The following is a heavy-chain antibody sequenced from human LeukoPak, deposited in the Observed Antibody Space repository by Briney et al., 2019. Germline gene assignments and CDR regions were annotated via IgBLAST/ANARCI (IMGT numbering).Heavy chain of an antibody. CDR1: GFTLSTYX. V-gene: IGHV3-74*01. D-gene: IGHD4-23*01. J-gene: IGHJ4*02. Sequence: PGGSLRLSCAASGFTLSTYXRHWVRQGPGKGXXXXXCINSDGSRTTYADSVKGRFTISRDNAKNTLYLQMNTLRVEDTAVYYCAKDRDGNSGFDYWGQGTLVTVSS. CDR2: INSDGSRT. CDR3: AKDRDGNSGFDY.